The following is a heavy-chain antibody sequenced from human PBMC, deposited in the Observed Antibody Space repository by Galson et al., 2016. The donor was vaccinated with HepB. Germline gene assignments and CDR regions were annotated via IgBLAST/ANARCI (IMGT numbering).Heavy chain of an antibody. CDR2: ISSGSTYI. Sequence: SLRLSCAASGFTFSRYSTNWVRQAPGRGLEWVASISSGSTYIYYVDSVKGRFTVSRDNAKNSLYLQMNSLRAEDTAVYFCARGPSDSDFGSYFDSWGQGALVTVSS. CDR1: GFTFSRYS. D-gene: IGHD3-3*01. J-gene: IGHJ5*01. CDR3: ARGPSDSDFGSYFDS. V-gene: IGHV3-21*01.